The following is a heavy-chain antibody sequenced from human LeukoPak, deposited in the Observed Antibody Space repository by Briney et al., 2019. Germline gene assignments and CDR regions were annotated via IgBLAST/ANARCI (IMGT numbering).Heavy chain of an antibody. CDR2: IYYSGST. CDR3: ANYDFGS. Sequence: SETLSLTCDVSGGSISSGLYSWSWIRQPPGKGLEWIGSIYYSGSTYYNPSLKSRVTISVDTSKNQFSLKLSSVTAADTAVYYCANYDFGSWGQGTLVTVSS. D-gene: IGHD3-3*01. CDR1: GGSISSGLYS. J-gene: IGHJ5*02. V-gene: IGHV4-39*07.